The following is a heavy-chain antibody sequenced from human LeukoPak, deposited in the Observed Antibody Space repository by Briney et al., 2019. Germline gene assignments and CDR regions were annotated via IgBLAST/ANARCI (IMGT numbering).Heavy chain of an antibody. CDR2: INPNSGGT. Sequence: ASVKVSCKASGYTFTGYYMHWVRQAPGQGLEWMGWINPNSGGTNYAQKFQGRVTMTRDTSISTAYMELSRLRSDDTAVYYCARARTGEWLPSPYYFDYWGQGTLVTVSS. V-gene: IGHV1-2*02. D-gene: IGHD5-12*01. J-gene: IGHJ4*02. CDR3: ARARTGEWLPSPYYFDY. CDR1: GYTFTGYY.